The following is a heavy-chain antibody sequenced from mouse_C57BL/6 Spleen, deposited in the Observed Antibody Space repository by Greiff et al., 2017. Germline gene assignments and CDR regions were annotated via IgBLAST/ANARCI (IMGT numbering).Heavy chain of an antibody. CDR1: GFTFSDAW. V-gene: IGHV6-6*01. D-gene: IGHD1-1*01. CDR3: TRTFDYYGSSFWFAY. Sequence: EVQGVESGGGLVQPGGSMKLSCAASGFTFSDAWMDWVRQSPEKGLEWVAEIRNKANNHATYYAESVKGRFTISRDDSKSSVYLQMNSLRAEDTGIYYCTRTFDYYGSSFWFAYWGQGTLVTVSA. CDR2: IRNKANNHAT. J-gene: IGHJ3*01.